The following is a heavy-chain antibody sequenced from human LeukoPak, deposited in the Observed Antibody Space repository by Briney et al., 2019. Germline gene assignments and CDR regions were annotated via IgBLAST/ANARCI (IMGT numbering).Heavy chain of an antibody. CDR2: IYYSGST. J-gene: IGHJ4*02. CDR1: GNSISSYY. CDR3: ARGTIVGPVPFEY. Sequence: PSETLSLTCTLSGNSISSYYWSWLRQPPGKGLEWIGYIYYSGSTNNNPSLKSRVTISVDTSKNQFSLKLSSVTAADTAVYHCARGTIVGPVPFEYWGQGTLVTVSS. V-gene: IGHV4-59*01. D-gene: IGHD1-26*01.